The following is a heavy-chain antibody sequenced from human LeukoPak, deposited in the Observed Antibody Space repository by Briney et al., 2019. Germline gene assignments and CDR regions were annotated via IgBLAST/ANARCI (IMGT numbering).Heavy chain of an antibody. V-gene: IGHV3-33*01. CDR2: IWYEGSNN. J-gene: IGHJ4*02. D-gene: IGHD1-26*01. CDR3: ARDGGSYPFDY. Sequence: GGSLRLSCPASGVTFSSYGMHWVRQSPGKGLERVAVIWYEGSNNFYAVSVKGWFTISRDNSKNTLYLQMNSLRAEDTAVYYCARDGGSYPFDYWGQGTLVTVSS. CDR1: GVTFSSYG.